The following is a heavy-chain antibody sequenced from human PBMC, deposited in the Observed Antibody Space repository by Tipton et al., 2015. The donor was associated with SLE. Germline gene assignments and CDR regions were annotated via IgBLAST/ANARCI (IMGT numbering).Heavy chain of an antibody. CDR1: GFIFSNAW. CDR2: IKSKTDGGAI. CDR3: ARLLTSYYGMDV. V-gene: IGHV3-15*05. Sequence: SLRLSCAASGFIFSNAWMTWVRQAPGKGLEWVGLIKSKTDGGAIAYAAPVKGRFTISRDDSENTLYLQMNSLRAEDTALYYCARLLTSYYGMDVWGQGTTVTVSS. J-gene: IGHJ6*02. D-gene: IGHD2/OR15-2a*01.